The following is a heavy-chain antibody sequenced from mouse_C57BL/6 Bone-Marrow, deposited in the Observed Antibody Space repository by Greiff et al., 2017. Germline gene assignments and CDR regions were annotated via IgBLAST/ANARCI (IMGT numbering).Heavy chain of an antibody. J-gene: IGHJ2*01. CDR1: GYTFTDYY. CDR3: ARSGWAFDY. V-gene: IGHV1-53*01. D-gene: IGHD3-1*01. Sequence: QVQLQQSGPVLVKPGASVKMSCKASGYTFTDYYMNWVKQRPGQGLEWIGNINPSNGGTNYNEKFKSKATLTVDKSSSTAYMQLSSLTSEDSAVYYCARSGWAFDYWGQGTTLTVSS. CDR2: INPSNGGT.